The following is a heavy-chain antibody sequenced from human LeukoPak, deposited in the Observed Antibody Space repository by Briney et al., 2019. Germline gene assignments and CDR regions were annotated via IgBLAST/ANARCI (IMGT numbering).Heavy chain of an antibody. CDR1: GGSINSYY. V-gene: IGHV4-59*01. CDR3: ARAPSSIFGVADYYYGMDV. Sequence: ETLSLTCTVSGGSINSYYWSWIRQPPGKGLEWIGYIYYSGSTNYNPSLKSRVTISVDTSKNQFSLKLSSVTAADTAVYYCARAPSSIFGVADYYYGMDVWGQGTTVTVSS. D-gene: IGHD3-3*01. CDR2: IYYSGST. J-gene: IGHJ6*02.